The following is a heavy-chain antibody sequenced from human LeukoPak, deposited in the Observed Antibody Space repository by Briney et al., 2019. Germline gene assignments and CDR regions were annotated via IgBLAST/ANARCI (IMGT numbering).Heavy chain of an antibody. CDR3: ARAKWGYAFEI. V-gene: IGHV4-59*01. CDR2: IFYSGST. Sequence: SETLSLTCTVSRGSSSSDFWSWIRQPPGKGLQWIGRIFYSGSTNYNPSLRSRVTISMDTSKTQFSLKLTSVTAADTAVYYCARAKWGYAFEIWGQGTMVTVSS. J-gene: IGHJ3*02. D-gene: IGHD7-27*01. CDR1: RGSSSSDF.